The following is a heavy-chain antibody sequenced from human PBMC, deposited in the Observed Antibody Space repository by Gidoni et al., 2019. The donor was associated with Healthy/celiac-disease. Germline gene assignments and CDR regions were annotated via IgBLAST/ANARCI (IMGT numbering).Heavy chain of an antibody. CDR2: TRNKANSYTT. CDR3: ASLYCSSTSCTYDY. D-gene: IGHD2-2*01. V-gene: IGHV3-72*01. J-gene: IGHJ4*02. Sequence: EVQLVESGGGLVQPGGSLRLYCAASGFTFSDHYMDWVRQAPGKGLEWVGRTRNKANSYTTEYAASVKGRFTISRDDSKNSLYLQMNSLKTEDTAVYYCASLYCSSTSCTYDYWGQGTLVTVSS. CDR1: GFTFSDHY.